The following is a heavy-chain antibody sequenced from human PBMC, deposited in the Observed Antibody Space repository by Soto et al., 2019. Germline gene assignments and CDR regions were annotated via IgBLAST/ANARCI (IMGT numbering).Heavy chain of an antibody. D-gene: IGHD5-12*01. V-gene: IGHV4-59*01. CDR3: ARARDGYNLDYFDY. J-gene: IGHJ4*02. Sequence: SETLSLTCTVSGGSISSYYWSWIRQPPGKGLEWIVYIYYSGSTNYNPSLKSRVTISVDTSKNQFSLKLSSVTAADTAVYYCARARDGYNLDYFDYWGQGTLVTVSS. CDR2: IYYSGST. CDR1: GGSISSYY.